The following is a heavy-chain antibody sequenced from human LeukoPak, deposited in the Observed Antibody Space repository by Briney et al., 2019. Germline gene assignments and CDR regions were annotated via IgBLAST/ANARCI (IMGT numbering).Heavy chain of an antibody. D-gene: IGHD6-19*01. Sequence: ASVKVSCKASGGTFSSYAISWVRQAPGQGLEWMGWINPNSGGTNYAQKFQGRVTMTRDTSISTAYMELSRLRSDDTAVYYCARVNRSGWYLYWGQGTLVTVSS. J-gene: IGHJ4*02. CDR2: INPNSGGT. CDR3: ARVNRSGWYLY. V-gene: IGHV1-2*02. CDR1: GGTFSSYA.